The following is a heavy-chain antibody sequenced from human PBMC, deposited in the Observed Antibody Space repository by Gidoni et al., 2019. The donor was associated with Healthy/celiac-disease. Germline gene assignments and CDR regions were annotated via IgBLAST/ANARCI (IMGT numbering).Heavy chain of an antibody. Sequence: EVQLVESGGGLVQPGGSLRLSCAASGFTFISYSMNWFRQAPGKGLGWVSYIRSSSSTIYYADSVKGRFTISRDNAKNSLYLQMNSLRDEDTAVYYCARDFSYYYDSSGHDWYFDLWGRGTLVTVSS. CDR2: IRSSSSTI. CDR3: ARDFSYYYDSSGHDWYFDL. J-gene: IGHJ2*01. D-gene: IGHD3-22*01. CDR1: GFTFISYS. V-gene: IGHV3-48*02.